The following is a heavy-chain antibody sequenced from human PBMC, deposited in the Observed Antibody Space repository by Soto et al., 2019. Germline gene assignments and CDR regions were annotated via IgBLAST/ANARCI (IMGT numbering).Heavy chain of an antibody. CDR3: ARDGGWVYSGYDSGQQQESFFDY. CDR2: IYYSGST. V-gene: IGHV4-59*01. J-gene: IGHJ4*02. CDR1: GGSISSYY. D-gene: IGHD5-12*01. Sequence: SETLSLTCTVSGGSISSYYWSWIRQPPGKGLEWIGYIYYSGSTNYNPSLKSRVTISVDTSKNQFSLKLSSVTAADTAVYYCARDGGWVYSGYDSGQQQESFFDYWGQGTLVTVSS.